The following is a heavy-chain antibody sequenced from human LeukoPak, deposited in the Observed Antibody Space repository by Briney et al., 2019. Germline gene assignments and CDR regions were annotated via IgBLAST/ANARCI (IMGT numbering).Heavy chain of an antibody. J-gene: IGHJ4*02. CDR1: GFTFDDYA. CDR2: ISWNSGII. CDR3: ARDSWESGLDYFDY. V-gene: IGHV3-9*01. D-gene: IGHD1-26*01. Sequence: GGSLRLSCAASGFTFDDYAMHWVRQAPGKGLEWVSGISWNSGIIVYVDSVKGRFTISRDNAKNTLYLQMNSLRAEDTAVYYCARDSWESGLDYFDYWGQGTLVTVSS.